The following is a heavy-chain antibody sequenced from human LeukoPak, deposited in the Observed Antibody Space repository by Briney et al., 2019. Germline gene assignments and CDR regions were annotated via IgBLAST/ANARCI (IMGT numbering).Heavy chain of an antibody. J-gene: IGHJ4*02. V-gene: IGHV4-59*01. CDR1: GGSISSYY. D-gene: IGHD6-19*01. CDR3: ARDSYSSGWYGY. Sequence: SETLSLTCTVSGGSISSYYWSWIRQPPGKGLEWIGYIYYSGSTNYNPSLKNRVTISVDTSKNQFSLKLSSVTAADTAVYYCARDSYSSGWYGYWGQGTLVTVSS. CDR2: IYYSGST.